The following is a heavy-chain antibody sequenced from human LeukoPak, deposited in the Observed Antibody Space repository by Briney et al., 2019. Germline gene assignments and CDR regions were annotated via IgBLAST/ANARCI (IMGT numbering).Heavy chain of an antibody. Sequence: GGSLRLSCAASGFTFSSYAMSWVRQAPGKGLEWVSSLSSSSSYIYYADSVKGRFTISRDNAKNSLYLQMNSLRAEDTAVYYCAREAYYDSSGYFDYWGQGTLVTVSS. J-gene: IGHJ4*02. D-gene: IGHD3-22*01. CDR1: GFTFSSYA. V-gene: IGHV3-21*01. CDR3: AREAYYDSSGYFDY. CDR2: LSSSSSYI.